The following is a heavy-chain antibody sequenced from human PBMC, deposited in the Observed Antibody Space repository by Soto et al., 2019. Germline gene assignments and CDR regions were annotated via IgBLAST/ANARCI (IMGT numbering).Heavy chain of an antibody. CDR3: ASPVRYYYYYYMDV. V-gene: IGHV3-7*01. J-gene: IGHJ6*03. CDR2: IKQDGSEK. Sequence: GGSLRLSCAASGFTFSSYWMSWDRQAPGKGLEWVANIKQDGSEKYYVDSVKGRFTISRDNAKNSLYLQMNSLRAEYTAVYYCASPVRYYYYYYMDVWGKGTTVTVSS. CDR1: GFTFSSYW.